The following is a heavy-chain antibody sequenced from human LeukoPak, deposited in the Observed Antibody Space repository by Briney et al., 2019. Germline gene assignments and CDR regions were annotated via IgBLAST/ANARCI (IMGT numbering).Heavy chain of an antibody. CDR2: IYHSGST. J-gene: IGHJ6*02. CDR1: GGSISSGGYS. V-gene: IGHV4-30-2*01. D-gene: IGHD6-13*01. Sequence: SETLSLTCAVSGGSISSGGYSWSWIRQPPGKGLEWTGYIYHSGSTYYNPSLKSRVTISVDRSKNQFSLKLSSVTAADTAVYYCARGSLSSWNYYGMDVWGQGTTVTVSS. CDR3: ARGSLSSWNYYGMDV.